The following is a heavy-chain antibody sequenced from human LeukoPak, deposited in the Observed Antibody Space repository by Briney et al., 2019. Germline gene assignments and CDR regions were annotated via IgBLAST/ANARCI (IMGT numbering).Heavy chain of an antibody. CDR1: GFTFSSYS. D-gene: IGHD3-22*01. J-gene: IGHJ4*02. Sequence: GGSLTLSCAASGFTFSSYSMNWVRQAPGKGLEWVSSISSSSSYIYYADSVKGRFTISRDNAKNSLYLQMNSLRAEDTAVYYCATSYDSSGYYPTYYFDYWGQGTLVTVSS. V-gene: IGHV3-21*01. CDR2: ISSSSSYI. CDR3: ATSYDSSGYYPTYYFDY.